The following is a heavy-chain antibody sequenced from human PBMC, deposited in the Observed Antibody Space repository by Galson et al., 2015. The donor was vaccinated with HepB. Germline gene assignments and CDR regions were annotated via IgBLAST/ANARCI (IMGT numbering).Heavy chain of an antibody. J-gene: IGHJ6*03. CDR3: ARDRHTGTYYDFWSGYSLYYYYMDV. CDR1: GYTFTSYG. V-gene: IGHV1-18*01. Sequence: SVKVSCKASGYTFTSYGISWVRQAPGQGLEWMGWISAYNGNTNYAQKLQGRVTMTTDTSTSTAYMELRSLRSDDTAVYYCARDRHTGTYYDFWSGYSLYYYYMDVWGKGTTVTVSS. CDR2: ISAYNGNT. D-gene: IGHD3-3*01.